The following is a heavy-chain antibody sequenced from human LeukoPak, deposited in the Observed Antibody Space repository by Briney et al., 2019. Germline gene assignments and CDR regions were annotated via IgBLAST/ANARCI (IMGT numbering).Heavy chain of an antibody. CDR3: WTQTYDILTGVTDV. CDR2: IYRSGST. CDR1: GGSISSGSYY. D-gene: IGHD3-9*01. J-gene: IGHJ6*04. Sequence: SETLSLTCTVSGGSISSGSYYWSWIRQPAGKRLEWIGHIYRSGSTNYNPSLKSRVTISVDTSKNQFSLKLSSVTAADTAVYYCWTQTYDILTGVTDVWGKGTTVTISS. V-gene: IGHV4-61*09.